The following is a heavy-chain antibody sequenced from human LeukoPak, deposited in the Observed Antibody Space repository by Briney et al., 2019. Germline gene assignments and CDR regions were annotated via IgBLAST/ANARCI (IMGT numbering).Heavy chain of an antibody. J-gene: IGHJ4*02. V-gene: IGHV1-69*05. CDR1: GGTLSSYA. D-gene: IGHD2-2*01. CDR2: IIPIFGTA. Sequence: SVKVSCKASGGTLSSYAISWVRQAPGQGLEWMGGIIPIFGTANYAQKFQGRVTITTDESTSTAYMELSSLRSEDTAVYYCAAGGHCSSTSCYYTERWGQGTLVTVSS. CDR3: AAGGHCSSTSCYYTER.